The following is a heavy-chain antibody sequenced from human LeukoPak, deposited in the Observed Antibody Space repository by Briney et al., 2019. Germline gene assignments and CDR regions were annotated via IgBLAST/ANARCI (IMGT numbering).Heavy chain of an antibody. J-gene: IGHJ4*02. CDR2: MNPKSGNT. Sequence: ASVKVSCKASGYSFISHDINWVRQATGQGLEWMGWMNPKSGNTDHAQKFQGRVTMSRNTSISVAYLELSSLRSEATAVYFCVRAPLLRGLVAYYFDPWGQGTPVTVFS. V-gene: IGHV1-8*01. CDR1: GYSFISHD. CDR3: VRAPLLRGLVAYYFDP. D-gene: IGHD3-16*02.